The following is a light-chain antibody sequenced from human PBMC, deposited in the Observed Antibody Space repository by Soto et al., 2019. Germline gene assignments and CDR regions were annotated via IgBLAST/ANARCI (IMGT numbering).Light chain of an antibody. CDR2: AAS. CDR3: QQLNSYPLT. Sequence: DIQLTQSPSFLSASVGDRVTITCRASQGISSYLAWYQQKPAKAPNLLIYAASTLHSGVPSRFSGSGSGTEFTLTISSLQPEDFAAYYCQQLNSYPLTFGPGTKVDIK. J-gene: IGKJ3*01. V-gene: IGKV1-9*01. CDR1: QGISSY.